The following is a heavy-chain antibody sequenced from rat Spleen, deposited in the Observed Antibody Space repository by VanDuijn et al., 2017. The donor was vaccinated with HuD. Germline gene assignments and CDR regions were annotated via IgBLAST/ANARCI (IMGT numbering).Heavy chain of an antibody. J-gene: IGHJ2*01. CDR3: ARGAYYGYTLDY. V-gene: IGHV1-60*01. D-gene: IGHD1-9*01. CDR2: INPSSGNT. Sequence: QVQLQQSGGELTKPGSSVKISCKASGYPFTSYDISWIKQRPGQALEWIGAINPSSGNTGYNEKFKGKATLLVDRQPSTDFMQLNSLTPEDTAVYYCARGAYYGYTLDYWGQGVMVTVSS. CDR1: GYPFTSYD.